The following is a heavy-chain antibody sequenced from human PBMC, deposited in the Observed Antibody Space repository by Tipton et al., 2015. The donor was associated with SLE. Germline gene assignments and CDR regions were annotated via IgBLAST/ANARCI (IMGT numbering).Heavy chain of an antibody. V-gene: IGHV3-49*04. CDR3: VRDSSLWSTDY. Sequence: SLRLSCATSGFTFPDYAMSWVRQAPGKGLEWVGVARVKAYGGTLEYAASLKGRFTISRDDSTSVVYLQMNSLKIEDTAVYYCVRDSSLWSTDYWGQGTLVTVSS. CDR2: ARVKAYGGTL. CDR1: GFTFPDYA. D-gene: IGHD6-13*01. J-gene: IGHJ4*02.